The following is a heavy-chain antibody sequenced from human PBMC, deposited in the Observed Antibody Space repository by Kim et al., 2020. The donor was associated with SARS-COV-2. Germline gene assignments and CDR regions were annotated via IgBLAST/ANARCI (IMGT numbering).Heavy chain of an antibody. J-gene: IGHJ6*02. Sequence: ASVKVSCKASGYTFTSYYMHWVRQAPGQGLEWMGVTNPSGGSTNYAQKFQGRVTMTRDTSTSTVYMELSSLRSDDTAVYYCASGVQLWLSYYYYAMDVWGQGTTVTVSS. CDR2: TNPSGGST. CDR3: ASGVQLWLSYYYYAMDV. CDR1: GYTFTSYY. D-gene: IGHD5-18*01. V-gene: IGHV1-46*01.